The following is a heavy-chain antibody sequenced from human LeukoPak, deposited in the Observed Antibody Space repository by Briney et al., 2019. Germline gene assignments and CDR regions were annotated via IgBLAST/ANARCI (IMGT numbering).Heavy chain of an antibody. J-gene: IGHJ5*02. D-gene: IGHD3-3*01. CDR3: ARLLGWSGPINWFDP. V-gene: IGHV4-59*08. CDR1: GGSITSYY. Sequence: SETLSPTCTVSGGSITSYYWSWIRQPPGKGLEWIGYVYYSGITNYNPSLKSRVTISVGTSKNHFSLKLTSVTAADTAVYYCARLLGWSGPINWFDPWGRGTLVTVSS. CDR2: VYYSGIT.